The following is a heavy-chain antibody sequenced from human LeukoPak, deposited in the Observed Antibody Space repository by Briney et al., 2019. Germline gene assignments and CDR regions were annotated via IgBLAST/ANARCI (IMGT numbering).Heavy chain of an antibody. J-gene: IGHJ4*02. Sequence: PSETLSLTCTVSGGSMSGYYWNWIRQPPGKGPEWIGYIFSSGSSNFNPSLKSRVTISIDTSRNQFSLRLSSVTAADTAVYSCARRSKSGYYFDSWGQGTLVTVSS. CDR2: IFSSGSS. CDR1: GGSMSGYY. CDR3: ARRSKSGYYFDS. V-gene: IGHV4-59*08. D-gene: IGHD3-16*01.